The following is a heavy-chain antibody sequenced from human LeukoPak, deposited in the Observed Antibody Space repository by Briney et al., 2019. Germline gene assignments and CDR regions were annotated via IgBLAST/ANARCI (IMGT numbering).Heavy chain of an antibody. CDR1: GGSISSYY. CDR3: ANKAVAGNYYFDY. Sequence: SETLSLTCTVSGGSISSYYWSWIRQPPGKGLEWIGEINHSGSTNYNPSLKSRVTISVDTSKNQFSLKLSSVTAADTAVYYCANKAVAGNYYFDYWGQGTLVTVSS. V-gene: IGHV4-34*01. D-gene: IGHD6-19*01. CDR2: INHSGST. J-gene: IGHJ4*02.